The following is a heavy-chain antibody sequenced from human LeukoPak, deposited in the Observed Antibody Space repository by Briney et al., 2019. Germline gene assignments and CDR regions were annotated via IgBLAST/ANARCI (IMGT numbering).Heavy chain of an antibody. J-gene: IGHJ4*02. V-gene: IGHV1-18*01. CDR3: ARSDGDYRDPFDY. D-gene: IGHD4-17*01. Sequence: ASVKVSCKASGYTFSSHGISWVRQAPGQGPEWVGWIGSYNGDTKYAQKLQDRVTMTTDTSTSTAYMELRSLRSDDTAVYYCARSDGDYRDPFDYWGQGTLITVSS. CDR1: GYTFSSHG. CDR2: IGSYNGDT.